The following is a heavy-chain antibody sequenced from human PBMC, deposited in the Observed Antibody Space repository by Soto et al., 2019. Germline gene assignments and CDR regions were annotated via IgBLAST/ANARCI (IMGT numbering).Heavy chain of an antibody. CDR1: GGSISSYY. J-gene: IGHJ3*02. CDR3: ARDWGVLWFGEHPLRGAFDI. Sequence: SETLSLTCTVSGGSISSYYWSWIRQPAGKGLEWIGRIYTSGSTNYNPSLKSRVTMSVDTSKNQFSLKLSSVTAADTAVYYCARDWGVLWFGEHPLRGAFDIWGQGTMVTVSS. CDR2: IYTSGST. D-gene: IGHD3-10*01. V-gene: IGHV4-4*07.